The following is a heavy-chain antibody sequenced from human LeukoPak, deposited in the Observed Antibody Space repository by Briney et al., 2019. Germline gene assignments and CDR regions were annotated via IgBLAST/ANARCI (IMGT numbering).Heavy chain of an antibody. V-gene: IGHV3-23*01. D-gene: IGHD2-2*01. CDR3: AKMIGPAAITNWFDP. J-gene: IGHJ5*02. CDR1: GFTFSSYA. Sequence: GGSLRLSCAASGFTFSSYAMSWVRQAPGKGLEWVSAISGSGGSTYYADSVKGRFTISRDNSKNTLYLQMNSLRAEDTAVYYCAKMIGPAAITNWFDPWGQGTLVTVCS. CDR2: ISGSGGST.